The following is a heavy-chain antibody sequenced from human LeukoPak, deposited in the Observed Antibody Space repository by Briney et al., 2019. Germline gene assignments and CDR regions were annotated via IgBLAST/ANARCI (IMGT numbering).Heavy chain of an antibody. V-gene: IGHV1-3*01. CDR2: INAGNGNT. D-gene: IGHD4-23*01. J-gene: IGHJ4*02. CDR1: GYTFTSYA. CDR3: ARVNTRHGNSPLPFLY. Sequence: ASVKVSCKASGYTFTSYAMHWVRQAPGQRLEWMGWINAGNGNTKYSQKFQGRVTITRDTSASTAYMELSSLRSEDTAVYYCARVNTRHGNSPLPFLYWGQGTLVTVSS.